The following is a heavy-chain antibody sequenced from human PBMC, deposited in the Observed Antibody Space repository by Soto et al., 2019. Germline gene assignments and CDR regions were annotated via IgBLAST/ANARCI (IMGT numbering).Heavy chain of an antibody. Sequence: GGSLRLSCAASGFTFSSYPMSWVRQAPGKGLEWVSAISAGGGSTYYADSVKGRFTISRDNSKNTLYLQMNSLRAEDTAVYYCAKREGAFDIWGQGTMVTVSS. CDR1: GFTFSSYP. J-gene: IGHJ3*02. CDR2: ISAGGGST. CDR3: AKREGAFDI. V-gene: IGHV3-23*01. D-gene: IGHD1-26*01.